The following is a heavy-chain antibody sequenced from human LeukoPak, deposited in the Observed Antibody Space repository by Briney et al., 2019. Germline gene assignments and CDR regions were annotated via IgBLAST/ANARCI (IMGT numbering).Heavy chain of an antibody. J-gene: IGHJ4*02. Sequence: PGRSLRLSCTGSGFNFGDYAMSWVRQAPGKGLEWVSDISGSGGRTYYGDSVKGRFTISRDNSKNTLYLQMNSLTADDTAVYYCAKKSGRSAAADDYFDYWGQGTLVTVSS. V-gene: IGHV3-23*01. CDR1: GFNFGDYA. D-gene: IGHD6-13*01. CDR3: AKKSGRSAAADDYFDY. CDR2: ISGSGGRT.